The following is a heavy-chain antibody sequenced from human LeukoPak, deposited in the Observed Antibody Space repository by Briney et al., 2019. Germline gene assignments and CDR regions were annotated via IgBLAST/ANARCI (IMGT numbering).Heavy chain of an antibody. V-gene: IGHV3-21*01. CDR1: GGSFSGYY. CDR3: AREYCTNGVCYSDAFDI. D-gene: IGHD2-8*01. CDR2: ISSSSSYI. Sequence: ETLSLTCAVYGGSFSGYYWSWVRQAPGKGLEWVSSISSSSSYIYYADSVKGRFTISRDNAKNSLYLQMNSLRAEDTAVYYCAREYCTNGVCYSDAFDIWGQGTMVTVSS. J-gene: IGHJ3*02.